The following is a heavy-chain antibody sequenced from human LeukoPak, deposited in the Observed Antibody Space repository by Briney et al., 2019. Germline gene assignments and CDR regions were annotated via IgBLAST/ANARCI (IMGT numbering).Heavy chain of an antibody. V-gene: IGHV4-61*02. Sequence: SQTLSLTCTVSGGSISSGDYYWSWIRQPPGKGLEWIGRIYTSGSTNYNPSLKSRVTISVDTSKNQFSLKLSSVTAADTGVYYCARDTGTAMVHYFDYWGQGTLVTVSS. CDR3: ARDTGTAMVHYFDY. D-gene: IGHD5-18*01. J-gene: IGHJ4*02. CDR1: GGSISSGDYY. CDR2: IYTSGST.